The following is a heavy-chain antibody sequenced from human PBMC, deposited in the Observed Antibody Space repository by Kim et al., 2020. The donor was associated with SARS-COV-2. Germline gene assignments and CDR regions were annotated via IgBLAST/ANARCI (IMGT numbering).Heavy chain of an antibody. CDR3: ARDGGASGHSYDMEV. V-gene: IGHV6-1*01. J-gene: IGHJ6*02. Sequence: AVAVRSRITINPDTSKNQFSLHLNSVTPEDTAVYYCARDGGASGHSYDMEVWGQGTTVTVSS. D-gene: IGHD3-3*01.